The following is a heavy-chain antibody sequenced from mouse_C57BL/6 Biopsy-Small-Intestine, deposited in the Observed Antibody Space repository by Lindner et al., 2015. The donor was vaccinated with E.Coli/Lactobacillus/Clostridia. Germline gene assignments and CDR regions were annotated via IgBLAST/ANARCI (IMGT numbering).Heavy chain of an antibody. V-gene: IGHV1-53*01. Sequence: SVKVSCKASGYSLTMYYMHWVRQAPGQGLEWMGILTPRDGSANYSQKFQGRVTMTSDTSTNTVYMKLSGLRSEDTAVYYCATSFQLRYFDWSFDYWGQGTLVTVSS. CDR1: GYSLTMYY. CDR3: ATSFQLRYFDWSFDY. D-gene: IGHD2-4*01. J-gene: IGHJ4*01. CDR2: LTPRDGSA.